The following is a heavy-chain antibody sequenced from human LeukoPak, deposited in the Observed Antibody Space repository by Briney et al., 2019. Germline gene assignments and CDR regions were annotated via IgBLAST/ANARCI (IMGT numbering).Heavy chain of an antibody. D-gene: IGHD6-19*01. CDR3: AKPSSGKRSRDAFDI. V-gene: IGHV3-53*01. CDR2: IYSGGST. J-gene: IGHJ3*02. Sequence: PGGSLRLSCAASGFTVSSNYMSWVRQAPGKGLEWVSVIYSGGSTYYADSVKGRFTISRDNSKNTLYLQMNSLRAEDTAVYYCAKPSSGKRSRDAFDIWGQGTMVTVSS. CDR1: GFTVSSNY.